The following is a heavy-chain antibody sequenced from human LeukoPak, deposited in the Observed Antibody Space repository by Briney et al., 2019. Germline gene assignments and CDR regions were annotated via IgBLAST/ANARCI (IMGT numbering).Heavy chain of an antibody. Sequence: SSETLSLTCTVSGGSISTGGYYWSWIRQHPGKGLEYIGYIYYRGSTYYSPSLKSRLTISLDTPNNQFSLKLSSVTAADTAVYYCAREAPPLRYFDWLLSGEDAFDIWGQGTMVTVSS. D-gene: IGHD3-9*01. CDR3: AREAPPLRYFDWLLSGEDAFDI. J-gene: IGHJ3*02. V-gene: IGHV4-31*03. CDR2: IYYRGST. CDR1: GGSISTGGYY.